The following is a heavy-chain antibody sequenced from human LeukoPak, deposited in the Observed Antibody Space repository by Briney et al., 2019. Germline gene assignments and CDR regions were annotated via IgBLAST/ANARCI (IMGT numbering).Heavy chain of an antibody. CDR2: INPSGGST. V-gene: IGHV1-46*01. Sequence: ASVKVSFKASGYTFTNYNIHWVRPAPGQGLGWMGIINPSGGSTSYAQKFQGRVTMTRDTSTSTVYMELSSLRSEDTAVYYCARYIYGYLHYWGQGTLVTVSS. CDR1: GYTFTNYN. D-gene: IGHD5-18*01. J-gene: IGHJ4*02. CDR3: ARYIYGYLHY.